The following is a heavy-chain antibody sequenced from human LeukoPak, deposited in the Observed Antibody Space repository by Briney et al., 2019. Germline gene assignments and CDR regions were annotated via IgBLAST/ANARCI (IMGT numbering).Heavy chain of an antibody. D-gene: IGHD3-22*01. Sequence: AETLSLTCTVSGGSISNYYWSWIRQPPGKGLEWIGYIFDSGNSDYNPSLKSRVAISMDTSKNQFSLRLTSVTATDTAVYYCARYPAFYYDSLGEFDYWGQGTLVTVSS. J-gene: IGHJ4*02. CDR2: IFDSGNS. CDR3: ARYPAFYYDSLGEFDY. V-gene: IGHV4-59*08. CDR1: GGSISNYY.